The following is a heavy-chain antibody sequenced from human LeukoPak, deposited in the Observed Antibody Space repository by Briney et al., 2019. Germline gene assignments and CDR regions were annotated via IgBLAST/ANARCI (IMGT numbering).Heavy chain of an antibody. V-gene: IGHV2-70*04. J-gene: IGHJ2*01. CDR3: ARSHGPIRGYFDL. Sequence: ESGPALVKPTQTLTLTCTFSGFSLSTSGMRVSWIRQPPGKALEWLARIDWDDDKFYSTPLKTRLTISKDTSKNQVVLTMTNMDPVDTATYYCARSHGPIRGYFDLWGRGTLVTVSS. CDR2: IDWDDDK. CDR1: GFSLSTSGMR.